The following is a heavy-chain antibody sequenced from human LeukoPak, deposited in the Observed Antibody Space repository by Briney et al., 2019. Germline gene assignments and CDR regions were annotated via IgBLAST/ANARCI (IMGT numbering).Heavy chain of an antibody. CDR1: GGSISSSSYY. V-gene: IGHV4-39*07. CDR2: IYYSGST. D-gene: IGHD3-22*01. J-gene: IGHJ5*02. Sequence: ASETLSLTCTVSGGSISSSSYYWGWIRQPPGKGLEWIGSIYYSGSTYYNPSLKSRVTISVDTSKNQFSLKLSSVTAADTAVYYCARDGHYYDSSGANWFDPWGQGTLVTVSS. CDR3: ARDGHYYDSSGANWFDP.